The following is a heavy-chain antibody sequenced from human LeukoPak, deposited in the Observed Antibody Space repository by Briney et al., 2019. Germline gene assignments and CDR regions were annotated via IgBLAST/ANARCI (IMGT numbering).Heavy chain of an antibody. CDR3: ARASGYSYPYYYGMDV. CDR2: IYYSGST. CDR1: GGSLTNDSYY. V-gene: IGHV4-39*07. D-gene: IGHD5-18*01. Sequence: SETLSLTCTVSGGSLTNDSYYWAWIRQPPGKGLEWIGSIYYSGSTNYSPSLKSRVTISVDTSKNQFSLKLSSVTAADTALYYCARASGYSYPYYYGMDVWGQGTTVTVSS. J-gene: IGHJ6*02.